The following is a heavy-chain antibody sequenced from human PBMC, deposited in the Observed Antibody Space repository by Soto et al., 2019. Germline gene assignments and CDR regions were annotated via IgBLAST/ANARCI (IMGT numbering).Heavy chain of an antibody. J-gene: IGHJ4*02. CDR3: APHTLDTGMPSGY. D-gene: IGHD5-18*01. CDR2: SGGYKGNT. Sequence: QVQLVQSGAEVREPGASVKVSCKASGYTFTNYGVSWVRQAAGQGLEWMGWSGGYKGNTNYAQKLQGRVTLTPDTSTSTAYMELRSLRSDDTAVYYCAPHTLDTGMPSGYWGQGTLVTVS. CDR1: GYTFTNYG. V-gene: IGHV1-18*01.